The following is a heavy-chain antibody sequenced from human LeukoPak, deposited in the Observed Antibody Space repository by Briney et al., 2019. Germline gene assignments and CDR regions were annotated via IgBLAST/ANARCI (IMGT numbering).Heavy chain of an antibody. CDR2: ISPSGGIT. J-gene: IGHJ4*02. CDR1: GFTFSSHG. D-gene: IGHD6-19*01. CDR3: ARVGWYGVAGTPIDY. V-gene: IGHV3-23*01. Sequence: GGSLRLSCAASGFTFSSHGMNWVRQAPGKGLEWVSGISPSGGITCYTDSVKGRFTISRDNAKNSLSLQMNSLRAEDTAVYYCARVGWYGVAGTPIDYWGQGTLVTVSS.